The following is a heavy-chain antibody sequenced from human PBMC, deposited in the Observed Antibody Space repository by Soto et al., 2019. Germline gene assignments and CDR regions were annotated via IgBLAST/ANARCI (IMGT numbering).Heavy chain of an antibody. CDR1: GGSISSSSYY. D-gene: IGHD2-15*01. Sequence: SETLSLTCTVSGGSISSSSYYWGWIRQPPGKGLEWIGSIYYSGSTYYNPSLKSRVTISVDTSKNQFSLKLSSVTAADTAVYYCAPVSATPGVEEDYYGMDVWCQGTTAT. J-gene: IGHJ6*02. CDR2: IYYSGST. V-gene: IGHV4-39*01. CDR3: APVSATPGVEEDYYGMDV.